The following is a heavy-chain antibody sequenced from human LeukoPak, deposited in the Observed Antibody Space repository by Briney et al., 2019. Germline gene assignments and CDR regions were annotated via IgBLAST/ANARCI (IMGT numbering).Heavy chain of an antibody. CDR2: ITAYQGNT. V-gene: IGHV1-18*01. D-gene: IGHD3-16*01. CDR1: GYNFSSHG. Sequence: ASVKVSCKASGYNFSSHGISWVRQAPGQGLEWMGWITAYQGNTVYAQKFQGRLTMTTDTSTSTAYVELRSLRSDDTAVYYCARGTDRDYVWGSSAPSNQYWGQGTLVTVSS. CDR3: ARGTDRDYVWGSSAPSNQY. J-gene: IGHJ4*02.